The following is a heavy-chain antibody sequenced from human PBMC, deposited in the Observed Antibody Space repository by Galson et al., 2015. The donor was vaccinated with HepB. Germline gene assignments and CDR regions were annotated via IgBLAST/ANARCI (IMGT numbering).Heavy chain of an antibody. Sequence: SETLSLTCAVYGGSFSGYYWSWIRQPPGKGLEWIGEINHSGSTNYNPSLKSRVTISVDTSKNQFSLKLSSVTAADTAVYYCARGKRYAGLYYFDYWGQGTLVTVSS. V-gene: IGHV4-34*01. D-gene: IGHD3-9*01. CDR1: GGSFSGYY. CDR3: ARGKRYAGLYYFDY. J-gene: IGHJ4*02. CDR2: INHSGST.